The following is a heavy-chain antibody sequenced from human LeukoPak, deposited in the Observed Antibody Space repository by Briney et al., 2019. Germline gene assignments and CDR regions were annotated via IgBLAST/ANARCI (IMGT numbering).Heavy chain of an antibody. J-gene: IGHJ4*02. CDR3: ARWAWVAVAGTFDY. Sequence: SETLSLTCTVSGGSISSGGYYWSWIRQHPGKGLEWIGYIYYSGSTYYNPSLKSRVTISVDTSKNQFSLKLSSVTAADTAVYYCARWAWVAVAGTFDYWGQGTLVNVSS. V-gene: IGHV4-31*03. CDR2: IYYSGST. CDR1: GGSISSGGYY. D-gene: IGHD6-19*01.